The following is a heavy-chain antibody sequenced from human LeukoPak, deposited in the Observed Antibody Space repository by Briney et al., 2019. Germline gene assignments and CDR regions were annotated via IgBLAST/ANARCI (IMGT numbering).Heavy chain of an antibody. D-gene: IGHD1-26*01. CDR3: AKGGAGYLDY. CDR2: ISSGDSGT. CDR1: GFTFSSYS. J-gene: IGHJ4*02. Sequence: GGSPRLSCAASGFTFSSYSMNWVRQAPGKGLEWVSGISSGDSGTFYADSVKGRFTISRDNSKNTVYLQLNSLRADNSAVYYCAKGGAGYLDYWGQGTLVTVSS. V-gene: IGHV3-23*01.